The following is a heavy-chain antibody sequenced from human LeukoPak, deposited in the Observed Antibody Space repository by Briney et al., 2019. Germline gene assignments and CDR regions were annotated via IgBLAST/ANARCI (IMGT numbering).Heavy chain of an antibody. CDR2: ISSSSSYI. V-gene: IGHV3-21*01. Sequence: GGSLRLSCAASGFTFSSYSMNWVRQAPGKGLEWVSSISSSSSYIYYADSAKGRFTISRDNAKNSLYLQMNSLRAEDTAVYYCARDYEGMATIYFDYWGQGTLVTVSS. CDR1: GFTFSSYS. CDR3: ARDYEGMATIYFDY. D-gene: IGHD5-24*01. J-gene: IGHJ4*02.